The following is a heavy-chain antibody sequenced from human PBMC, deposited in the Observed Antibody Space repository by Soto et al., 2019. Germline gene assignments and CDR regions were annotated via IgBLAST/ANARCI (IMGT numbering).Heavy chain of an antibody. Sequence: EVQLVESGGGLVEPGGSLRLSCTGSGFTFSGAWMTWVRQAPGKGREWVGRILSKSNGGAVEYAAPVRGRFTISRDDSTNTLFLQMSSLRSEDEAVYYCTALTFGGGDCRGSFWGHGTLVTVSS. J-gene: IGHJ4*01. CDR3: TALTFGGGDCRGSF. D-gene: IGHD2-21*02. V-gene: IGHV3-15*01. CDR2: ILSKSNGGAV. CDR1: GFTFSGAW.